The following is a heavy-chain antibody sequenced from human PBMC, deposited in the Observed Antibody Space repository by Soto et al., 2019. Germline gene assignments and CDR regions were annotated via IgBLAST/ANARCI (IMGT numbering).Heavy chain of an antibody. D-gene: IGHD4-17*01. J-gene: IGHJ4*02. Sequence: PSETLSLTCTLSAGSISPYYWNWIRQPPGKGLEWIGYIYYSGSTNYNPSLKSRVTMSVDTSKNQFSLKLSSVSAADAAVYYCGRALGDPHSEYLGQGTLVAFCS. V-gene: IGHV4-59*01. CDR2: IYYSGST. CDR3: GRALGDPHSEY. CDR1: AGSISPYY.